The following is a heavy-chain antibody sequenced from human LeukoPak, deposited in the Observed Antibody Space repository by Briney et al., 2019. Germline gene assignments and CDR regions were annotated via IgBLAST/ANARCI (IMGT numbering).Heavy chain of an antibody. V-gene: IGHV4-38-2*01. CDR3: ARVYYDILTGYYNWFDP. CDR1: GYSISSGYY. D-gene: IGHD3-9*01. Sequence: LETLSLTCAVSGYSISSGYYWGWIRQPPGKGLEWIGSIYHSGSTYYNPSLKSRVTISVDTSKNQFSLKLSSVTAADTAVYYCARVYYDILTGYYNWFDPWGQGTLVTVSS. CDR2: IYHSGST. J-gene: IGHJ5*02.